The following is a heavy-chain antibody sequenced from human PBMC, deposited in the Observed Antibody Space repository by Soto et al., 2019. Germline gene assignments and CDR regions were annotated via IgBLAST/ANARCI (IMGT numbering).Heavy chain of an antibody. V-gene: IGHV3-7*01. CDR1: GFTFSSYW. J-gene: IGHJ3*02. CDR3: ARGDDFWSGYYTDAFDI. Sequence: GGSLRLSCAASGFTFSSYWMSWVRQAPGKGLEWVANIKQDGSEKYYVDSVKGRFTISRDNAKNSLYLQMNSLRAEDTAVYYCARGDDFWSGYYTDAFDIWGQGTMVTVSS. D-gene: IGHD3-3*01. CDR2: IKQDGSEK.